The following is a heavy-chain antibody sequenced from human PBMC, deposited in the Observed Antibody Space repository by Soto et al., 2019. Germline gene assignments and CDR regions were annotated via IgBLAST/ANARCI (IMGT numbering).Heavy chain of an antibody. V-gene: IGHV4-34*01. CDR3: ARGGWYYDSSGPLDY. CDR1: GGSFSGYY. J-gene: IGHJ4*02. D-gene: IGHD3-22*01. Sequence: PSETLSLTCAVYGGSFSGYYWSWIRQPPGKGLEWIGEINHSGSTNYNPSLKSRVTISVDTSKNKFSLKLSSVTAADTAVYYCARGGWYYDSSGPLDYWGQGTMVTVSS. CDR2: INHSGST.